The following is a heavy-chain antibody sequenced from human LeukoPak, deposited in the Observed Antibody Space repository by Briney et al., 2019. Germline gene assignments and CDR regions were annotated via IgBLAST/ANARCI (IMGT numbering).Heavy chain of an antibody. J-gene: IGHJ4*02. CDR1: GFTVSSNY. CDR2: IYSGGST. Sequence: GGSLRPSCAASGFTVSSNYMSWVRQAPGKGLEWVSVIYSGGSTYYADSVKGRFTISRDNSKNTLYLQMNSLRAEDTAVYYCARMPDSSGWKGSLDYWGQGTLVTVSS. D-gene: IGHD6-19*01. V-gene: IGHV3-53*01. CDR3: ARMPDSSGWKGSLDY.